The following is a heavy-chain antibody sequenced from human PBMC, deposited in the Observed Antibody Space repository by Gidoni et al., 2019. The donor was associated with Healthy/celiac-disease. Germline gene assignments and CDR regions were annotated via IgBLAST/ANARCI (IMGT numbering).Heavy chain of an antibody. CDR3: AKDLGGYYGGVDY. CDR1: GFTFSSYG. V-gene: IGHV3-30*18. J-gene: IGHJ4*02. Sequence: QVQLVESGGGVAQPGRSLRLSCAASGFTFSSYGMHWVRQAPGKGLEWVAVISYDGSNKYYADSVKGRFTISRDNSKNTLYLQMNSLRAEDTAVYYCAKDLGGYYGGVDYWGQGTLVTVSS. D-gene: IGHD3-22*01. CDR2: ISYDGSNK.